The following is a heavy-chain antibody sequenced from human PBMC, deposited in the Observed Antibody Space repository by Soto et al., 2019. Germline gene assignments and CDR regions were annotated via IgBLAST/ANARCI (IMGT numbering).Heavy chain of an antibody. Sequence: GGSLRLSCTAAGCRFGSYWMTWVRQVPGKGLQWVANIKRDGSEKYYVDFVKGRFTISRDNADNSVFLDMNNLRVDDTATYYCARVRATEYAIDYCGQGSLVTVSS. CDR3: ARVRATEYAIDY. V-gene: IGHV3-7*03. D-gene: IGHD1-26*01. CDR1: GCRFGSYW. J-gene: IGHJ4*02. CDR2: IKRDGSEK.